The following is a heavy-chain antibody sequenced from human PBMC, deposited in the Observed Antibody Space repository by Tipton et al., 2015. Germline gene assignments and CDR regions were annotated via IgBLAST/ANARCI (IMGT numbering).Heavy chain of an antibody. V-gene: IGHV1-69*01. Sequence: QLVQSGAEVKKPGSSVKVSCEASGGTFRSSGINWVRQAPGQGLEWMGGIISLFGTPSYAQKFQGRVIITADESTNTVYMELTSLRSDDTAVYYCARGTPKEHIDAIGGRHVGYPFNFWGQGTMVSVSS. D-gene: IGHD1/OR15-1a*01. CDR3: ARGTPKEHIDAIGGRHVGYPFNF. CDR2: IISLFGTP. CDR1: GGTFRSSG. J-gene: IGHJ3*01.